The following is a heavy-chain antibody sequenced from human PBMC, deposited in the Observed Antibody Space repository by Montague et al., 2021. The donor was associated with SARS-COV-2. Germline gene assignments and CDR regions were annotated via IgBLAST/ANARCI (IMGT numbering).Heavy chain of an antibody. CDR1: GGSISNEDYY. Sequence: TLSLTCTVSGGSISNEDYYWSWIRQPPGQGLVWLGYIYYSGSTYYNPSLKSRVTLSVDTSKNQFSLKLSSVTAADTAVYYCARVRTYDYDNSGYSDYWGQGTPVTVSS. V-gene: IGHV4-30-4*08. CDR3: ARVRTYDYDNSGYSDY. D-gene: IGHD3-22*01. CDR2: IYYSGST. J-gene: IGHJ4*02.